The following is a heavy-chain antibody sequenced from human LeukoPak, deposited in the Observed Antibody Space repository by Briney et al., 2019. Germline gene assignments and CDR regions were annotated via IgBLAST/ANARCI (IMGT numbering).Heavy chain of an antibody. Sequence: PGGSLRLSCLTSGFTFSTNAMSWVRQAPGKGLEWISGISRSGASTYYADSVTGRFTISRDNSRNTLYLQMNSLRGDDTAVYYCAKDVGKWESLHFFDYWGQGTLVTVSS. CDR2: ISRSGAST. CDR1: GFTFSTNA. D-gene: IGHD1-26*01. V-gene: IGHV3-23*01. J-gene: IGHJ4*02. CDR3: AKDVGKWESLHFFDY.